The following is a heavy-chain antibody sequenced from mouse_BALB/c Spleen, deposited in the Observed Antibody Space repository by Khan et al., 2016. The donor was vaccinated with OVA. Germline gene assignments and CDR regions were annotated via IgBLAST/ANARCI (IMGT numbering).Heavy chain of an antibody. V-gene: IGHV3-8*02. CDR3: ARSYGSWAMDY. D-gene: IGHD1-1*01. Sequence: MQLEESGPSLVKPSQTLSLTCSVTGDSITSGFWNWIRKFPGKKFEYMGYIIYSGDTYYNPSLKSRISITRDTSKSQYYLQLNSVTTEDTATDYCARSYGSWAMDYWGQGTSVTVSS. J-gene: IGHJ4*01. CDR2: IIYSGDT. CDR1: GDSITSGF.